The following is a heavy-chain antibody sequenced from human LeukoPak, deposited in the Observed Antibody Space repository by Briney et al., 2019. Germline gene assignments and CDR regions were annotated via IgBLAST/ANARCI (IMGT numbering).Heavy chain of an antibody. Sequence: GGSLRLSCAASGFTFSSYAMSWVRQASGKGLEWVSSISSSSSYIYYADSVKGRFTISRDNAKNSLYLQMNSLRAEDTAVYYCARDLGDYYFDYWGQGTLVTVSS. J-gene: IGHJ4*02. CDR3: ARDLGDYYFDY. V-gene: IGHV3-21*01. CDR1: GFTFSSYA. CDR2: ISSSSSYI.